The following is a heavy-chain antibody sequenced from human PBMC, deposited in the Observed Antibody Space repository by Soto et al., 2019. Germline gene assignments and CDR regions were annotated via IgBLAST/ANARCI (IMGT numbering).Heavy chain of an antibody. D-gene: IGHD6-13*01. CDR1: GGTFSNHA. CDR2: IIPIFTTT. V-gene: IGHV1-69*12. CDR3: AREVAADGTFREDVFDI. Sequence: QVHLVQSGAEVKKPGSSVTVSCKASGGTFSNHAINWVRQAPGQGLEWMGRIIPIFTTTNYAQKFQGRVTLTADESTITAYMELRSLKHDDTAVYYCAREVAADGTFREDVFDIWGQGTLVTVSS. J-gene: IGHJ3*02.